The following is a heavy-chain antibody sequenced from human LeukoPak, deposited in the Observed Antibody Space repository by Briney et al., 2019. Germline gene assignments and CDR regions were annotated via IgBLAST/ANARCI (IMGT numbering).Heavy chain of an antibody. CDR1: GGSISGYY. V-gene: IGHV4-59*01. J-gene: IGHJ3*02. D-gene: IGHD3-22*01. CDR2: FYNGGTT. CDR3: ARDFKYYSNTGYYALDI. Sequence: SETLSLTCTGSGGSISGYYWGWIRQPPGKGLVGRGYFYNGGTTNYNPSLKSRITMSVDPSKHQFSLKLTSVPAADTAVYYCARDFKYYSNTGYYALDIWGQGTMVTVSS.